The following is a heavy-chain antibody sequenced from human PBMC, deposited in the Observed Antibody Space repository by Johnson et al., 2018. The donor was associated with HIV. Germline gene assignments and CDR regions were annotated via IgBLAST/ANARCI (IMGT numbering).Heavy chain of an antibody. J-gene: IGHJ3*02. V-gene: IGHV3-30*03. D-gene: IGHD1-26*01. Sequence: QVQLVESGGGVVQPGGSLRLSCAASVFTFSSYGMHWVRQAPGKGLEWVAVISYDGSNKYYADSVKGRFTISRANSKNTLYLQINSLRAADTAGYYCARGWELLTPAFDIWGQGTMVTVSS. CDR3: ARGWELLTPAFDI. CDR1: VFTFSSYG. CDR2: ISYDGSNK.